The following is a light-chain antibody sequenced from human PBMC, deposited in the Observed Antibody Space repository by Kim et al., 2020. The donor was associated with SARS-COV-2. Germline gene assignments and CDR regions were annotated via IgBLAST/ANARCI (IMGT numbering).Light chain of an antibody. CDR1: QSISSN. Sequence: PAARAPRPCRASQSISSNLDWYQQTPGQAPRLLISGASTRATGIPPKFSGSDSGTEFALTISSLQSEDFAVYYCQQYHSWPWTFGQGTKVDIK. CDR2: GAS. CDR3: QQYHSWPWT. J-gene: IGKJ1*01. V-gene: IGKV3-15*01.